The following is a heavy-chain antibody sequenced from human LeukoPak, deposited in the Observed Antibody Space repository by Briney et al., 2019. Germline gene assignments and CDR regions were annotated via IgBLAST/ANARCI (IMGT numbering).Heavy chain of an antibody. CDR3: ARLRYDFWSGYYPTLDY. J-gene: IGHJ4*02. D-gene: IGHD3-3*01. Sequence: SETLSLTCTVSGGSISSYYWSWIRQPPGKGLEWIGYIYYSGSTNYNPSLKSRVTISVDTSKNQFSLKLSSVTAADTAVYYCARLRYDFWSGYYPTLDYWGQGTLVTVSS. CDR1: GGSISSYY. V-gene: IGHV4-59*08. CDR2: IYYSGST.